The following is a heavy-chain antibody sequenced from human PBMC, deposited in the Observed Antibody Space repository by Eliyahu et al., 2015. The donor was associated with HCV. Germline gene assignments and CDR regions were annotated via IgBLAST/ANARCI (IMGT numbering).Heavy chain of an antibody. J-gene: IGHJ6*03. CDR1: GGSISSYY. D-gene: IGHD6-13*01. V-gene: IGHV4-59*08. CDR2: IYYSGST. Sequence: QVQLQESGPGLVKPSETLSLTCTVSGGSISSYYWSWIRQPPGKGLEWIGYIYYSGSTNYNPSLKSRVTISVDTSKNQFSLKLSSVTAADTAVYYCARSAAAGHYYYYYMDVWGKGTTVTVSS. CDR3: ARSAAAGHYYYYYMDV.